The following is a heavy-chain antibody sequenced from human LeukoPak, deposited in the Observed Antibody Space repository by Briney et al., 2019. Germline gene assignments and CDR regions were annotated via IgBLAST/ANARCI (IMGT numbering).Heavy chain of an antibody. J-gene: IGHJ3*02. CDR3: ATGPSPRMLFDI. V-gene: IGHV4-59*01. CDR1: GGSISSYY. Sequence: SETLSLTRTVSGGSISSYYWSWIRQPPGKGLEWIGYIYYSGSTNYNPSLKSRVTISVDTSKNQFSLKLSSVTAADTAVYYCATGPSPRMLFDIWGQGTMVTVSS. D-gene: IGHD1-14*01. CDR2: IYYSGST.